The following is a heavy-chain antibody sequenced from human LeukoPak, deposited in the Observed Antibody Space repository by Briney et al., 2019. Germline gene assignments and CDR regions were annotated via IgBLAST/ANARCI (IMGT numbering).Heavy chain of an antibody. V-gene: IGHV3-23*01. Sequence: GGSLRLSCAASGFTFSHYAMSWVRQAPGKGLEWVSAISGDGVSTYYADSVKGLFTISRDNSKSTVYLQMSSLRAEDTAIYYCAKDYEASTSWREFFDFWGQRTLVTVSS. J-gene: IGHJ4*02. CDR1: GFTFSHYA. CDR3: AKDYEASTSWREFFDF. CDR2: ISGDGVST. D-gene: IGHD6-13*01.